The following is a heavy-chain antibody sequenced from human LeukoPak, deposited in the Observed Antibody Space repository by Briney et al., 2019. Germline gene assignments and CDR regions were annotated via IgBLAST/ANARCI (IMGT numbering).Heavy chain of an antibody. CDR3: AREGQLVIARYYYYYMDV. J-gene: IGHJ6*03. CDR2: IKQDGSEK. D-gene: IGHD6-6*01. CDR1: GFTFSSYW. Sequence: PGGSLRLSCAASGFTFSSYWMSWVRQAPGKGLEWVANIKQDGSEKYYVDSVKGRFTISRDNAKNSLYLQMNSLRAEDTAVYYCAREGQLVIARYYYYYMDVWGKGTTDTVSS. V-gene: IGHV3-7*01.